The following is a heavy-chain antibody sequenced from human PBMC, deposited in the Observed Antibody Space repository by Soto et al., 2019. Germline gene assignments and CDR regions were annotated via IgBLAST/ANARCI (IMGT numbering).Heavy chain of an antibody. CDR2: IYYSGST. J-gene: IGHJ4*02. CDR1: GGSISSSSYY. V-gene: IGHV4-39*01. CDR3: ARHPGSASPYYFDY. Sequence: QLLESGPGLVKPSETLSLTCTVSGGSISSSSYYWGWIRQPPGKGLEWIGSIYYSGSTYYNPSLKSRVTISVDTSKNQFSLKLSSVTAADTAVYYCARHPGSASPYYFDYWGQGTLVTVSS. D-gene: IGHD1-26*01.